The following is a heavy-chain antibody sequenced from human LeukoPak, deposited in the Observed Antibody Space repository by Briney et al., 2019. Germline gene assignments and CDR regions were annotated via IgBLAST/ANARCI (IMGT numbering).Heavy chain of an antibody. D-gene: IGHD5-12*01. CDR3: ARLFPSGYDSYFDY. J-gene: IGHJ4*02. V-gene: IGHV4-59*08. CDR2: IYYSGST. CDR1: GGSISSYY. Sequence: SETLSLTCTVSGGSISSYYWSWIRQPPGKGLEWIGYIYYSGSTNYNPSLKSRVTISVDTSKNQFSLKLSSVTAADTAVYYCARLFPSGYDSYFDYRGQGTLVTVSS.